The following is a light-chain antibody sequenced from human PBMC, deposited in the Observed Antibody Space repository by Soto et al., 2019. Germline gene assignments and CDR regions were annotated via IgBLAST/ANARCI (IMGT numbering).Light chain of an antibody. Sequence: QSALTQPASVSGSHGQSITISCTGTSSDVGGYNYVSWYQQHPGKAPKLMIYEVSNRPSGVSNRFSGSKSGNTASLTISGLQAEDEADYYCSSYTSSIVVFGGGTKLTVL. CDR3: SSYTSSIVV. CDR2: EVS. CDR1: SSDVGGYNY. V-gene: IGLV2-14*01. J-gene: IGLJ2*01.